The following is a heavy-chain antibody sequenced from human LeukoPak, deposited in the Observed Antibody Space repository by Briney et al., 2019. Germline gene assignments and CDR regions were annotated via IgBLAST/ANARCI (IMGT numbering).Heavy chain of an antibody. V-gene: IGHV1-8*01. J-gene: IGHJ5*02. CDR2: MTPNNGNT. CDR1: GYTFTSYE. D-gene: IGHD3-10*01. CDR3: ARGGGRRYGSGRRNGPNWFDP. Sequence: ASVKVSCKASGYTFTSYEINWVRQATGQGLEWMGWMTPNNGNTGYAQRFQGRVTMTRNTSISTAYMELSSLRSEDTAVYYCARGGGRRYGSGRRNGPNWFDPWGQGTLVTVSS.